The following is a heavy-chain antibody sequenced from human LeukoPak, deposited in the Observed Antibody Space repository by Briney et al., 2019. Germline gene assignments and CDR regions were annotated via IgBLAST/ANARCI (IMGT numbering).Heavy chain of an antibody. J-gene: IGHJ4*02. CDR2: ISTTSTYI. D-gene: IGHD4-17*01. CDR3: ASQGAVTTFS. V-gene: IGHV3-21*01. Sequence: GGSLRLSCAASGFTFSSYTMNWVRQAPGQGLEWVSSISTTSTYIYYADSVKGRFTISRDNAKNSLYLQMNSLRAEDTAVYYCASQGAVTTFSWGQGTLVTVSS. CDR1: GFTFSSYT.